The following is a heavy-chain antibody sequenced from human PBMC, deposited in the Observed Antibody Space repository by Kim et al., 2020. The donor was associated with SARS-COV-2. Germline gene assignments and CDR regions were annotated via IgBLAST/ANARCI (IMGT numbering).Heavy chain of an antibody. J-gene: IGHJ4*02. Sequence: GGSLRLSCAASGFTFSSYSMNWVRQAPGKGLEWVSSISSSSSYIYYADSVKGRFTISRDNAKNSLYLQMNSLRAEDTAVYYCASLLHYDILTGYDYYFDYWGQGTLVTVSS. CDR1: GFTFSSYS. CDR3: ASLLHYDILTGYDYYFDY. V-gene: IGHV3-21*01. CDR2: ISSSSSYI. D-gene: IGHD3-9*01.